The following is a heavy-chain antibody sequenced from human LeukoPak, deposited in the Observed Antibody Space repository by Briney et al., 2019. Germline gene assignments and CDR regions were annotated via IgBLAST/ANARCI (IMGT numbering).Heavy chain of an antibody. CDR3: ARDRVAMVRGVNDLDY. CDR2: ISYDGSNK. Sequence: PGGSLRLSCAASGFTFSSYAMHWVRQAPGKGLEWVAVISYDGSNKYYADSVKGRFTIPRDNSKNTLYLQMNSLRAEDTAVYYCARDRVAMVRGVNDLDYWGQGTLVTVSS. D-gene: IGHD3-10*01. V-gene: IGHV3-30-3*01. CDR1: GFTFSSYA. J-gene: IGHJ4*02.